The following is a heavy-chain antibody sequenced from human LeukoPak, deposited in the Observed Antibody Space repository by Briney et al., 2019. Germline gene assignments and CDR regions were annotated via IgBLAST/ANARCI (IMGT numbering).Heavy chain of an antibody. J-gene: IGHJ4*02. CDR1: GFIFSTST. D-gene: IGHD6-13*01. CDR3: ARGRKPGIAAAGHDY. V-gene: IGHV3-33*08. CDR2: IWYDGSNK. Sequence: PGGSLRLSCAASGFIFSTSTMNWVRQAPGKGLEWVAVIWYDGSNKYYADSVKGRFTISRDNSKNTLYLQMNSLRAEDTAVYYCARGRKPGIAAAGHDYWGQGTLVTVSS.